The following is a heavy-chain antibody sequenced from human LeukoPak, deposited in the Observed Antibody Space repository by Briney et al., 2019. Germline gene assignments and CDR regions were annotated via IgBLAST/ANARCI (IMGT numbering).Heavy chain of an antibody. CDR2: INPGNGDT. D-gene: IGHD2-15*01. J-gene: IGHJ6*02. Sequence: ASVKVSCKGSGYTFTNYAVHWVRQAPEQRLEWLGWINPGNGDTKYSQNFQGRVTVTSDTSAATAYVELNSLTSEDTAVYHCARERWHCRVNCYSVYYYALDVWGQGTTVTVSS. CDR3: ARERWHCRVNCYSVYYYALDV. V-gene: IGHV1-3*01. CDR1: GYTFTNYA.